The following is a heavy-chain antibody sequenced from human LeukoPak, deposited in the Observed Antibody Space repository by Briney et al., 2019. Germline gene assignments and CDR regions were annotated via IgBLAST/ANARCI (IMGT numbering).Heavy chain of an antibody. J-gene: IGHJ6*02. CDR3: GRHVGAYSGYDCMDV. Sequence: GDSLQISCKTSGYSFTTYWIAWVRQLPGKGLEWMGIIYPGDSETRYSPSFQGQVTISADKSISTAYLQWSSLKASDTAMYYCGRHVGAYSGYDCMDVWGQGTTVTVSS. D-gene: IGHD5-12*01. CDR1: GYSFTTYW. CDR2: IYPGDSET. V-gene: IGHV5-51*01.